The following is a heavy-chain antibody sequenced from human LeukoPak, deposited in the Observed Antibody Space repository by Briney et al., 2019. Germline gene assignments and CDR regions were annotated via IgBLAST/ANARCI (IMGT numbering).Heavy chain of an antibody. CDR3: TRDATYYLRYGYFDY. D-gene: IGHD2/OR15-2a*01. V-gene: IGHV3-21*01. Sequence: GGSLRLSCAASGFTVSSNEMSWVRQAPGKGLEWVSSINNVASYIYYAGSVRGRFTISRDNAKNSVYLQMNSLRAEDTAVYYCTRDATYYLRYGYFDYWGQGTLVTVSS. J-gene: IGHJ4*02. CDR1: GFTVSSNE. CDR2: INNVASYI.